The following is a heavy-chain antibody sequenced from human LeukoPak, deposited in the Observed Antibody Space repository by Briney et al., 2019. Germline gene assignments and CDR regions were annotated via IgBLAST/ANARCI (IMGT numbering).Heavy chain of an antibody. CDR1: GFTFSNYQ. J-gene: IGHJ4*02. Sequence: SGGSLRLSCAASGFTFSNYQMNWVRQAPGKGLEWVSFITTSASAIQYADSVKGRITISRDNAKNLLYLQMNSLRAEDTAVYYCAREIVGSPHAFEYWGQGTLVTVSS. D-gene: IGHD1-26*01. CDR2: ITTSASAI. V-gene: IGHV3-48*01. CDR3: AREIVGSPHAFEY.